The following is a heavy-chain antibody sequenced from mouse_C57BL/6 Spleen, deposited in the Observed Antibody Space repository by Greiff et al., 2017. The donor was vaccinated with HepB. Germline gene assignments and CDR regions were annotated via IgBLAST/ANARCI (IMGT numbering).Heavy chain of an antibody. J-gene: IGHJ2*01. CDR3: AREGFTTVVARAFDY. CDR1: GFTFSSYA. CDR2: ISDGGSYT. V-gene: IGHV5-4*01. D-gene: IGHD1-1*01. Sequence: EVKLMESGGGLVKPGGSLKLSCAASGFTFSSYAMSWVHQTPEKRLEWVATISDGGSYTYYPDNVKGRFTISRDNAKNNLYLQMSHLKSEDTAMYYCAREGFTTVVARAFDYWGQGTTLTVSS.